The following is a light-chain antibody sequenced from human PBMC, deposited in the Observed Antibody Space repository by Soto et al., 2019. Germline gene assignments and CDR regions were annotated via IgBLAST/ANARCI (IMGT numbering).Light chain of an antibody. CDR1: SSDVGGYNY. CDR2: DVN. CDR3: SSYAGTHVV. Sequence: QSVLPQPPSSSGSPGQSVTVSCTGTSSDVGGYNYVSWYQQHPDKAPKLMIYDVNQRPSGVPDRFSGSKSGNTASLTVSGLQAEDEADYYCSSYAGTHVVFGTGTKVTVL. J-gene: IGLJ1*01. V-gene: IGLV2-8*01.